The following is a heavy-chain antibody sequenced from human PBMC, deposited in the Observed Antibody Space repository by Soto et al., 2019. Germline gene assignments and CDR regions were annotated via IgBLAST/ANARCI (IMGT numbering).Heavy chain of an antibody. CDR2: ISSDSATI. V-gene: IGHV3-11*01. CDR3: ASDPYYYASYY. J-gene: IGHJ4*02. D-gene: IGHD3-10*01. CDR1: GFTFSDHY. Sequence: QVQMVESGGDLVKPGGSLRLSCAASGFTFSDHYMTWIRQSPGKGLEWVSYISSDSATIYYTDSVQGRFTVSRDKAKNSVYLQMNSLRAEDTAVYYCASDPYYYASYYWGQGTLVTVSS.